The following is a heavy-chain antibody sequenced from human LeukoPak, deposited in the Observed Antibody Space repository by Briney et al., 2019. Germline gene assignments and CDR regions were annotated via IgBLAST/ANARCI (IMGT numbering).Heavy chain of an antibody. CDR1: GYSFSSYW. CDR3: ARLYLHGELNHQNWFDP. D-gene: IGHD3-10*01. Sequence: GESLKISCKGSGYSFSSYWIAWVRQMPGKGLEWMGIIHPGNSETTYNPSFRGQVTMSADKSISTAYLQWSSLKASDTAMYYCARLYLHGELNHQNWFDPWGQGTLVTVSS. V-gene: IGHV5-51*01. J-gene: IGHJ5*02. CDR2: IHPGNSET.